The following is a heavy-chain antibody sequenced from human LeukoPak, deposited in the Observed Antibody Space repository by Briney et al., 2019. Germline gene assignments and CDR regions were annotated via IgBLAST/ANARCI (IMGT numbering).Heavy chain of an antibody. J-gene: IGHJ4*02. Sequence: ASVKVSCKASGYTFTSYYMHWVRQAPGQGLEWMGWINCNSGGTNYAQKFQGRVTMTRDTSISTAYMELSRLRSDDTAVYYCARDQGFIMVRGAWGQGTLVTVSS. CDR1: GYTFTSYY. CDR3: ARDQGFIMVRGA. V-gene: IGHV1-2*02. D-gene: IGHD3-10*01. CDR2: INCNSGGT.